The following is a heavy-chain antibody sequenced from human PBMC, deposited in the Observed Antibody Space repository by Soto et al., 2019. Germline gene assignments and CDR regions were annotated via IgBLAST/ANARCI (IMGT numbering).Heavy chain of an antibody. CDR1: GFTFSSYV. V-gene: IGHV3-23*01. CDR3: AKDRIAANDAFDI. CDR2: ISGSGGST. D-gene: IGHD6-6*01. Sequence: EVQLLESGGGLVQPGGSLRLSCAASGFTFSSYVMSWVRQAPGKGLEWVSAISGSGGSTYYADSVKGRFTISRDNSKNTLYLQMNSLRAEDTAVYYCAKDRIAANDAFDIWGQGTMVTVSS. J-gene: IGHJ3*02.